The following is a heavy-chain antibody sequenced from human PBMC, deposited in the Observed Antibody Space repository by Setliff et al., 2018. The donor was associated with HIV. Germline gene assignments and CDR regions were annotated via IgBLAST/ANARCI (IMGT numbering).Heavy chain of an antibody. J-gene: IGHJ3*02. CDR2: INPSGGST. V-gene: IGHV1-46*01. CDR3: ARDLITCSGGSCDGAFDI. Sequence: ASVKVSCKASGYTFTSYYMHWVRQAPGQGLEWMGIINPSGGSTSYAQKFQGRVTMTRDTSTSTVYMELSSLRSEDTAVYYCARDLITCSGGSCDGAFDIWGQGTMVTVS. D-gene: IGHD2-15*01. CDR1: GYTFTSYY.